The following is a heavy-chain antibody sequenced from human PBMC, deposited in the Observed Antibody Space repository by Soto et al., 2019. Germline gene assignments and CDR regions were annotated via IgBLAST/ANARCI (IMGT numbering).Heavy chain of an antibody. Sequence: GGSLRLSCAASGFTFSSYGMHWVRQAPGKGLEWVAVIWYDRSNKYYADSVKGRFTISRDNSKNTLYLQMNSLRAEDTAVYYCARWGRLVPAAIHYYGMDVWGQGTTVTVSS. CDR2: IWYDRSNK. V-gene: IGHV3-33*01. CDR1: GFTFSSYG. D-gene: IGHD2-2*01. CDR3: ARWGRLVPAAIHYYGMDV. J-gene: IGHJ6*02.